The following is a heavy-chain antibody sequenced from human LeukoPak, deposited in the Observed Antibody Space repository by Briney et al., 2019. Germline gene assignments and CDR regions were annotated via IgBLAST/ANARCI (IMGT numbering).Heavy chain of an antibody. Sequence: PSETLSLTCTVSGGSISSYYWSWIRQPPGKGLEWIGYIYYSGSTNYNPSLKSRVTISVDTSKNQFSLKLRSVTAADTAVYYCASRIRAVGATAGFDYWGQGTLVTVSS. J-gene: IGHJ4*02. V-gene: IGHV4-59*12. CDR2: IYYSGST. CDR1: GGSISSYY. D-gene: IGHD1-26*01. CDR3: ASRIRAVGATAGFDY.